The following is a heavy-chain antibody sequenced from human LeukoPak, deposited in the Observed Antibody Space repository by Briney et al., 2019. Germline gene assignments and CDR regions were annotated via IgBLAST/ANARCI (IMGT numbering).Heavy chain of an antibody. Sequence: PSETLSLTCTVSGYSISSGYYWGWIRQPPGKGLEWIGSIYHSGSTYYNPSLKSRVTISVDTSKNQFSLKLSSVTAADTAVYYCARVGYCSGGSCYSGYWGQGTLVTVSS. CDR3: ARVGYCSGGSCYSGY. J-gene: IGHJ4*02. D-gene: IGHD2-15*01. V-gene: IGHV4-38-2*02. CDR1: GYSISSGYY. CDR2: IYHSGST.